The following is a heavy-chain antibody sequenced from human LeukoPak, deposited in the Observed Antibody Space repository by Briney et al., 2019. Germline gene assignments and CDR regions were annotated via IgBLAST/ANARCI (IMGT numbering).Heavy chain of an antibody. Sequence: SETLSLTCTVSGGSVSSGSYYWSWIRQPPGKGLEWIGYIYYSGSTNYNPSLKSRVTISVDTSKNQFSLKLSSVTAADTAVYYCARYFCGGDCYPFDSWGQGTLVTVSS. CDR1: GGSVSSGSYY. J-gene: IGHJ4*02. CDR3: ARYFCGGDCYPFDS. V-gene: IGHV4-61*01. D-gene: IGHD2-21*02. CDR2: IYYSGST.